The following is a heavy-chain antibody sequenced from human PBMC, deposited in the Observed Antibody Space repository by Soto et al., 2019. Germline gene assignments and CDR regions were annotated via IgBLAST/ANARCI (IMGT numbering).Heavy chain of an antibody. V-gene: IGHV3-33*01. J-gene: IGHJ6*02. Sequence: QVQLVESGGGVVQPGRSLRLSCAASGFTFSSYGMHWVRQAPGKGLEWVAVIWYDGSNKYYADSVKGRFTISRDNSKNTLYLQMNSLRAEDTAVYYCARDLGTEEGYYYGMDVWGQGTTVTVSS. D-gene: IGHD6-13*01. CDR2: IWYDGSNK. CDR3: ARDLGTEEGYYYGMDV. CDR1: GFTFSSYG.